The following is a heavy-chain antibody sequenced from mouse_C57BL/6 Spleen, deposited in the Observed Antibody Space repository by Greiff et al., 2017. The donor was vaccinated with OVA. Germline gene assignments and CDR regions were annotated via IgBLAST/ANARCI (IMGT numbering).Heavy chain of an antibody. Sequence: VQLQQSGPELVKPGASVKISCKASGYSFNGYYMNWVKQSPEKSLEWIGEINPSTGGTTYNQKFKAKATLTVDKSSSTAYMQLKSLTSEDSAVYYCARPYYCSSYGDWGQGTTLTVSS. CDR3: ARPYYCSSYGD. J-gene: IGHJ2*01. CDR1: GYSFNGYY. CDR2: INPSTGGT. D-gene: IGHD1-1*01. V-gene: IGHV1-42*01.